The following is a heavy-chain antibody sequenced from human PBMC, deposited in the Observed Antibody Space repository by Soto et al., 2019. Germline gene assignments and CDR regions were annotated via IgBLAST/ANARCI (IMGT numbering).Heavy chain of an antibody. J-gene: IGHJ6*01. CDR3: ERDNRITVNPANVAYG. CDR1: GGSVSGGGYY. CDR2: VYHSGGT. Sequence: PSETLSLTCTVSGGSVSGGGYYWGWVRQRPGKGLEWIGCVYHSGGTHYNPSLSGRLTISVDKSKNQFYLRLTSVTAAETAVYYCERDNRITVNPANVAYG. V-gene: IGHV4-31*03. D-gene: IGHD1-20*01.